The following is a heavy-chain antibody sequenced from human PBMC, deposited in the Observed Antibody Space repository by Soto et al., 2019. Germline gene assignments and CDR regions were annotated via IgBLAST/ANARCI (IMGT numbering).Heavy chain of an antibody. CDR3: EVRPGYSTGGDY. CDR1: GLTFRTYW. D-gene: IGHD2-15*01. Sequence: EVQLVESGGGLVQPAGSLRLSCAASGLTFRTYWVIGVLQAPGKGLVWVSRVYNDGDSTLHAASVTGRFTISRDNAKNTVYRQMSDLRVEDTAMYYCEVRPGYSTGGDYWGRGTLVTVSS. V-gene: IGHV3-74*03. CDR2: VYNDGDST. J-gene: IGHJ4*02.